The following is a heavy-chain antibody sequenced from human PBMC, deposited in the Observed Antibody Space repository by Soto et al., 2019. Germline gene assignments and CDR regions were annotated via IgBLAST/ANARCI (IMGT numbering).Heavy chain of an antibody. D-gene: IGHD2-21*02. CDR1: GGSISSGGYY. CDR2: IYYSGST. V-gene: IGHV4-31*03. Sequence: PSETLSLTCTVSGGSISSGGYYWSWIRQHPGKGLEWIGYIYYSGSTYYNPSLKSRVTISVDTSKNQFSLKLSSVTAADTAVYYCARVRGGDCYSYYFDYWGQGTLVTVSS. CDR3: ARVRGGDCYSYYFDY. J-gene: IGHJ4*02.